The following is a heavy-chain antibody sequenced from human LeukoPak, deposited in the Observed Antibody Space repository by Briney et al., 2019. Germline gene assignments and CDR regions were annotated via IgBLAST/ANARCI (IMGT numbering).Heavy chain of an antibody. CDR1: GGSISSNSYY. Sequence: PSETLSLTCAVSGGSISSNSYYWGWIRQPPGKGLEWIGSIYYSGSTYYNPSLKSRVTISVDTSKNQFSLKLSSVTAADTAVYYCARHITMVRGVIITWLDPWGQGTLVTVSS. D-gene: IGHD3-10*01. CDR3: ARHITMVRGVIITWLDP. V-gene: IGHV4-39*01. J-gene: IGHJ5*02. CDR2: IYYSGST.